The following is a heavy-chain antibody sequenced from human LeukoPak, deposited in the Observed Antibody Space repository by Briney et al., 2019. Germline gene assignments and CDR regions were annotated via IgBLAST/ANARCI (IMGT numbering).Heavy chain of an antibody. D-gene: IGHD3-22*01. CDR1: GFTFSSYA. V-gene: IGHV3-30-3*01. CDR2: ISYDGTNK. J-gene: IGHJ4*02. Sequence: GGSLRLSCAASGFTFSSYAMHWVRQAPGKGLEWVAVISYDGTNKYYAGSVKGRFTISRDNSKNTLYLQMNSLRAEDTAVYYCARDKYYDSEDGDYWGQGTLVTVSS. CDR3: ARDKYYDSEDGDY.